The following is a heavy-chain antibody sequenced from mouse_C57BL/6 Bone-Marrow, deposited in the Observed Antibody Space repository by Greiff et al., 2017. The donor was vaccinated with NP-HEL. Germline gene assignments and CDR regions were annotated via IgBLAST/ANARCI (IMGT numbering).Heavy chain of an antibody. CDR2: SRNKANDYTT. Sequence: EVQVVESGGGLVQSGRSLRLSCATSGFTFSDFYMEWVRQAPGKGLEWIAASRNKANDYTTEYSASVKGRFIVSRDTSQSILYLQMNALRAEDTAIYYCARDAYYDYARDYWGQGTSVTVSS. J-gene: IGHJ4*01. CDR1: GFTFSDFY. V-gene: IGHV7-1*01. CDR3: ARDAYYDYARDY. D-gene: IGHD2-4*01.